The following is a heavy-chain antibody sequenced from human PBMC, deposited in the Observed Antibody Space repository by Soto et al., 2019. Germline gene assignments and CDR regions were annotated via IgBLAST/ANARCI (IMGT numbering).Heavy chain of an antibody. D-gene: IGHD3-22*01. J-gene: IGHJ6*02. Sequence: SVKVSCKASGGTFSSYAISWVRQAPGQGLEWMGGIIPIFGTANYAQKFQGRVTITADESTSTAYMELSSLRSEDTAVYYCARSDYDSSGYYYYGMDVWGQGTTVTVSS. CDR2: IIPIFGTA. V-gene: IGHV1-69*13. CDR1: GGTFSSYA. CDR3: ARSDYDSSGYYYYGMDV.